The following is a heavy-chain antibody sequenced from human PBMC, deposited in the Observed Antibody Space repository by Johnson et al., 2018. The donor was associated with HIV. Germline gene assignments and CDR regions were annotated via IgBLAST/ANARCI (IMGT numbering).Heavy chain of an antibody. CDR3: ASSATTVVMEGFAFDI. D-gene: IGHD4-23*01. V-gene: IGHV3-66*02. J-gene: IGHJ3*02. Sequence: VQLVESGGGLVQPGGSLRLSCAASGFTFSSYWMSWVRQAPGKGLEWVSVIYSVGSTYYADSVKGRFTISRDNSKNTLYLQMNSLRAEDTAVYYCASSATTVVMEGFAFDIWGQGTMVTVSS. CDR2: IYSVGST. CDR1: GFTFSSYW.